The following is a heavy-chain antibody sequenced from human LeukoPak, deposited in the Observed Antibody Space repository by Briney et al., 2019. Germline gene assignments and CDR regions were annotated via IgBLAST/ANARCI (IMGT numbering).Heavy chain of an antibody. Sequence: PGGSLRLSCAASGFTFSSYWMSWVRQAPGKGLEWVANIKQDGTDKYYVDSVKGRLTISRDDAKTSLYLQMNGLRAEDTAVYYCARETFMDVWGQGTTVTVSS. V-gene: IGHV3-7*05. D-gene: IGHD2/OR15-2a*01. CDR3: ARETFMDV. CDR1: GFTFSSYW. CDR2: IKQDGTDK. J-gene: IGHJ6*02.